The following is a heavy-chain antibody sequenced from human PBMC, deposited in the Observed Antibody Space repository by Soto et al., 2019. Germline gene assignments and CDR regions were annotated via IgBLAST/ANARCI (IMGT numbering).Heavy chain of an antibody. Sequence: QVQLVQSGAEVKKPGASVKVSCKASGYTFTSYAMHWVRQAPGQRLEWMGWINAGNGNTKYSQKFQGRVTITRDTSASTAYMELSSLRYEDTAVYYCARAEYQLLGYYYYGMDVWGQGTTVTVSS. J-gene: IGHJ6*02. V-gene: IGHV1-3*01. CDR2: INAGNGNT. CDR3: ARAEYQLLGYYYYGMDV. CDR1: GYTFTSYA. D-gene: IGHD2-2*01.